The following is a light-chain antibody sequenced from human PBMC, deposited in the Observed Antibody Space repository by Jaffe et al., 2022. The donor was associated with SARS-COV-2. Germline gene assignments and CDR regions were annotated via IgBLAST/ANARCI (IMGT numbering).Light chain of an antibody. J-gene: IGKJ4*01. CDR1: QNVGSY. Sequence: EIVLTQSPATLSLSPGERATLSCRASQNVGSYLGWYQQKPGQAPRLLIYEASNRAAGIPARFTASGSGTDFILTISSLEPEDFAVYYCQQRLHWPLTFGGGTNVEIK. CDR2: EAS. V-gene: IGKV3-11*01. CDR3: QQRLHWPLT.